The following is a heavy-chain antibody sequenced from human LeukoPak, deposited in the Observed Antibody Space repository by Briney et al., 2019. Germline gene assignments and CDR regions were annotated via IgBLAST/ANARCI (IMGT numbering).Heavy chain of an antibody. D-gene: IGHD6-13*01. CDR2: IISTGSAK. Sequence: GGSLRLPWEGSWFTLNDYCMNWVRQAPGKGPEWVSYIISTGSAKYYADSVKGRLTISSDNTKNSLSLQINGLRAEDAADYYLARYGTAAGLYFDFWGQGTLVTVSS. J-gene: IGHJ4*01. CDR1: WFTLNDYC. V-gene: IGHV3-7*01. CDR3: ARYGTAAGLYFDF.